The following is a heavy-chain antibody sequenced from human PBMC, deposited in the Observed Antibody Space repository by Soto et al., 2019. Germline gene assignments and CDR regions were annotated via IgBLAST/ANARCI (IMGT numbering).Heavy chain of an antibody. CDR3: ARGRGWGVVSPSNAS. D-gene: IGHD2-21*01. J-gene: IGHJ5*02. CDR1: GFTLRNFV. Sequence: EVHLLESGGGVVQPGGSLRLSCAASGFTLRNFVMSWVRQAPGKGLEWVSAIRATGGQTFYADSVKGRFTSSRDDSTNMLYLQIGSLREEATALYFCARGRGWGVVSPSNASWGQGTLVTVSS. V-gene: IGHV3-23*01. CDR2: IRATGGQT.